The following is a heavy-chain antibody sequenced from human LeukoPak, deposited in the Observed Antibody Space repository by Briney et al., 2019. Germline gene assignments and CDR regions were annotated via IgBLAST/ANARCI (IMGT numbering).Heavy chain of an antibody. Sequence: ASVKVSCKASGYTFTSYGISWVRQAPGQGLEWMGWINPNSGGTNYALKFQGRVTMTRDTSISTAYMELSRLRSDDTAVYYCARDRPTRDYYYMDVWGKGTTVTISS. CDR1: GYTFTSYG. D-gene: IGHD5-24*01. V-gene: IGHV1-2*02. J-gene: IGHJ6*03. CDR2: INPNSGGT. CDR3: ARDRPTRDYYYMDV.